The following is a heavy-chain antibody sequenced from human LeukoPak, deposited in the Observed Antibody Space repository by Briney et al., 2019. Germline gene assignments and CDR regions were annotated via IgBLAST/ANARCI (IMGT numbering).Heavy chain of an antibody. CDR2: IYHSEST. J-gene: IGHJ4*02. CDR1: GYSISIGYY. Sequence: SETLSLTCAVSGYSISIGYYWGWIRQPPGKTLDFIANIYHSESTYYNPSLKSRVTISVDTSMNQFSLRMSSVDAADTAIYFCARVRGYSHGNYFDYWGQGTLVTVSS. V-gene: IGHV4-38-2*01. D-gene: IGHD5-18*01. CDR3: ARVRGYSHGNYFDY.